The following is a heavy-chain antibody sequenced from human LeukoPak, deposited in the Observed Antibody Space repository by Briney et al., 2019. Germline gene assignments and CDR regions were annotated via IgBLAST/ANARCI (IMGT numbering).Heavy chain of an antibody. CDR1: GYTFTGYY. CDR2: INPNSGGT. V-gene: IGHV1-2*02. CDR3: AIRNYDFLSGYYWDY. J-gene: IGHJ4*02. Sequence: ASVTVSCKASGYTFTGYYMHWVRQAPGQGLEWMGWINPNSGGTNYAQKFQGRVTMTRDTSISTAYMELSRLRSDDTAVYYCAIRNYDFLSGYYWDYWGQGTLVTVSS. D-gene: IGHD3-3*01.